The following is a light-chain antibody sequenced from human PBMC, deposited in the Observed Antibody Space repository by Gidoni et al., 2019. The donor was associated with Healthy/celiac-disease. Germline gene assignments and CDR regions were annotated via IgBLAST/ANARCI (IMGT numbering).Light chain of an antibody. Sequence: SYELTQTPSVSVSPGQTASIACSGEKLGDKYACWYQQKPGQSPVLVIYQDSKRPSGIPERFSGSNSGNTATLTISGTQAMDEADYYCQSWDSSIHVVFGVGTKLTVL. CDR2: QDS. CDR1: KLGDKY. J-gene: IGLJ2*01. CDR3: QSWDSSIHVV. V-gene: IGLV3-1*01.